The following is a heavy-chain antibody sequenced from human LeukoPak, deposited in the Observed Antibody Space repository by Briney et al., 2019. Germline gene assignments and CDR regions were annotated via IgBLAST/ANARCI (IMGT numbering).Heavy chain of an antibody. CDR1: GYTFTGYY. J-gene: IGHJ4*02. CDR3: ARDRKIFGVVLPFDY. V-gene: IGHV1-2*02. CDR2: IKPYSGGT. D-gene: IGHD3-3*01. Sequence: ASVKVSCMASGYTFTGYYMHWVRQAPGQGLEWMGWIKPYSGGTNYAQKFQGRVTMTRYTSISTAYMELSRLRSDDTGVYYCARDRKIFGVVLPFDYWGQGTLVTVSS.